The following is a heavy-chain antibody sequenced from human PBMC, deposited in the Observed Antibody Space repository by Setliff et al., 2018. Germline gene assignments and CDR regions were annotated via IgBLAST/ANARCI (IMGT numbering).Heavy chain of an antibody. CDR3: ARLVRYCSTTTCQRASGDEY. CDR1: GFTFTDSI. CDR2: LSPYNGNT. J-gene: IGHJ4*02. D-gene: IGHD2-8*01. Sequence: ASVKVSCKASGFTFTDSIVNWVRQAPGQGLEWVGWLSPYNGNTYSAQKFQGGVTLTTDTSTTTAYMELRGLTSGDTAIYYCARLVRYCSTTTCQRASGDEYLGQGTLVTVSS. V-gene: IGHV1-18*01.